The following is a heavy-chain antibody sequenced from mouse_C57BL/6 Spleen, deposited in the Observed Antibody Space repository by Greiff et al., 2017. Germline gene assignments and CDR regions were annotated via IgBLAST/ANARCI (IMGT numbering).Heavy chain of an antibody. CDR3: AKTGTGAMDY. D-gene: IGHD4-1*01. V-gene: IGHV1-80*01. J-gene: IGHJ4*01. Sequence: QVQLKASGAELVKPGASVKISCKASGYAFSSYWMNWVKQRPGKGLEWIGQIYPGDGDTNYNGKFKGKATLTADKSSSTAYMQLSSLTSEDSAVYFCAKTGTGAMDYWGQGTSVTVAS. CDR1: GYAFSSYW. CDR2: IYPGDGDT.